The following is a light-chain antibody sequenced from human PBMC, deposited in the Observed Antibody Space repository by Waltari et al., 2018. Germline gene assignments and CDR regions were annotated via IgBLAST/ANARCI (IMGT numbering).Light chain of an antibody. CDR3: SSYISSSTPWV. Sequence: QSALTHPASVSGSPGQSITISCPGTKSDFGDHNHVSWYQQHPGKAPKVMIYDVSNRPSGVSHRFSGSKSGNTAPLTISGLQAEDEGNYYCSSYISSSTPWVFGGGTKLTVL. CDR2: DVS. J-gene: IGLJ3*02. V-gene: IGLV2-14*01. CDR1: KSDFGDHNH.